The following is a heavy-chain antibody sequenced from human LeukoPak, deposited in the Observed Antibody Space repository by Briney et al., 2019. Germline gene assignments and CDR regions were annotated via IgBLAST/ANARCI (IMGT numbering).Heavy chain of an antibody. V-gene: IGHV4-34*01. CDR1: GGSFSGYY. D-gene: IGHD6-13*01. CDR2: INHSGST. Sequence: KPSETLSLTCAVYGGSFSGYYWSWIRQPPGKGLVWIGEINHSGSTNYNPSLKSRVTISVDTSKSQFSLKLSSVTAADTAVYCCARGGDHSSSFFSGLEKLIHFDYWGQGTLVTVSS. CDR3: ARGGDHSSSFFSGLEKLIHFDY. J-gene: IGHJ4*02.